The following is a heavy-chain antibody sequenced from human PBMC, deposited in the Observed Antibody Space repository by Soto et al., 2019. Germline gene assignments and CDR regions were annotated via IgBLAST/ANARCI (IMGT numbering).Heavy chain of an antibody. CDR1: GGSISSGGYY. CDR3: ARVFRGYDFWSGYSGVFDYYYYGMDV. CDR2: IYYSGST. D-gene: IGHD3-3*01. J-gene: IGHJ6*02. V-gene: IGHV4-31*03. Sequence: SETLSLTCTVSGGSISSGGYYWSWIRQHPGKGLEWIGYIYYSGSTYYNPSLKSRVTISVDTSKNQFSLKLSSVTAADTAVYYCARVFRGYDFWSGYSGVFDYYYYGMDVWGQGTTVTVSS.